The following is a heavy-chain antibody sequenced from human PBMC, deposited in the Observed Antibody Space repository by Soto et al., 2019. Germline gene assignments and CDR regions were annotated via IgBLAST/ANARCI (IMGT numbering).Heavy chain of an antibody. CDR2: IYYSGST. Sequence: QLQLQESGPGLVKPSETLSLTCTVSGGSISSSSYYWGWIRQPPGKGLEWIGSIYYSGSTYYNPSLKSRVTISVDTSKNQFSLKLSSVTAADTAVYYCARRAGIRTGSYLPWGQGTLVTVSS. D-gene: IGHD3-10*01. V-gene: IGHV4-39*01. CDR1: GGSISSSSYY. J-gene: IGHJ5*02. CDR3: ARRAGIRTGSYLP.